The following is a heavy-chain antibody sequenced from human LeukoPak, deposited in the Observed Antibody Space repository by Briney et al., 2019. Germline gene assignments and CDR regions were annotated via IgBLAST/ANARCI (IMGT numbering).Heavy chain of an antibody. CDR3: ARDYYDILTGYYNHFDY. J-gene: IGHJ4*02. D-gene: IGHD3-9*01. Sequence: SGGSLRLSCAASGFTFSTYEMNRVRQAPGKGLEWVSYISSSGSTIYYADSVKGRFTISRDNAKNSLYLQMNSLRAEDTAVYYCARDYYDILTGYYNHFDYWGQGTLVTVSS. V-gene: IGHV3-48*03. CDR2: ISSSGSTI. CDR1: GFTFSTYE.